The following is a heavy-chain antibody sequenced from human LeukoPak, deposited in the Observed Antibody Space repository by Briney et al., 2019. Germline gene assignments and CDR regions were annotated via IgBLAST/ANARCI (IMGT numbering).Heavy chain of an antibody. Sequence: PGESLKISCKGSGYSFTSYWIGWVRQMPGKGLEWMGIIYPGDSDTRYSPSFQGQVTISADKSISTAYLQWSSLKASDTAMYYCARQGCSGGSCYFSWFDPWGQGTLVTVSS. CDR1: GYSFTSYW. J-gene: IGHJ5*02. CDR3: ARQGCSGGSCYFSWFDP. D-gene: IGHD2-15*01. V-gene: IGHV5-51*01. CDR2: IYPGDSDT.